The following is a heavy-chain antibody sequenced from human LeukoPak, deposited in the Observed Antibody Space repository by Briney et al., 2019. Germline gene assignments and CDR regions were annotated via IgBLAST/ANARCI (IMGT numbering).Heavy chain of an antibody. CDR2: FDPEDGET. J-gene: IGHJ6*02. D-gene: IGHD6-6*01. CDR3: ATRPYSSSSQALDYYGMDV. Sequence: ASVKVSCKVSGYTLTELSMHWVRQAPGKGLEWMGGFDPEDGETIYAQKFQGRVTMTEDTSTVTAYMELSSLRSEDTAVYYCATRPYSSSSQALDYYGMDVWGQGTTVTVSS. CDR1: GYTLTELS. V-gene: IGHV1-24*01.